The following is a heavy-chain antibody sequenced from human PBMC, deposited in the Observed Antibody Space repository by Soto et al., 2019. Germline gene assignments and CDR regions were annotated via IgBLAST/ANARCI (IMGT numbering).Heavy chain of an antibody. Sequence: SETLSLTCTFSGGSVSSGSYYWSWIRQPPGKGLEWIGYIYYSGSTNYNPSLKSRVTISVDTSKNQFSLKLSSVTAADTAVYYCALLAGYCSGGSCYRYNWFDPWGQGTLVTVSS. D-gene: IGHD2-15*01. V-gene: IGHV4-61*01. J-gene: IGHJ5*02. CDR1: GGSVSSGSYY. CDR3: ALLAGYCSGGSCYRYNWFDP. CDR2: IYYSGST.